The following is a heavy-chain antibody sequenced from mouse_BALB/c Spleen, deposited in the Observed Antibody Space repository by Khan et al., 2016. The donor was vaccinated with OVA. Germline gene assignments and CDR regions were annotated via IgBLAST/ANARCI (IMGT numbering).Heavy chain of an antibody. V-gene: IGHV1S56*01. J-gene: IGHJ4*01. CDR3: ARRRGSMDY. CDR1: GYTFTSYD. Sequence: QVQLQQSGTELVKPGASVKLSCKASGYTFTSYDINWVRQRPEQGLEWIGWIFPGDDSTRNNEKLKGKATLTTDKSSSTAYMQLSRLTAEDSAGYFCARRRGSMDYWGQGTSVTVSS. CDR2: IFPGDDST.